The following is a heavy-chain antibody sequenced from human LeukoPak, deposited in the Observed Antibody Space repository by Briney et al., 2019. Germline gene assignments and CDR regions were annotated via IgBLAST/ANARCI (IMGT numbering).Heavy chain of an antibody. V-gene: IGHV3-48*04. CDR3: ARGGYYAFNS. CDR1: GFTFSSYS. D-gene: IGHD3-3*01. J-gene: IGHJ4*02. Sequence: GGSLRLSCAASGFTFSSYSMSWIRQAPGKGLDWVSYITSSGASIYYADSVKGRFTISRDNAKNSLYLQMNSLRAEDTAVYYCARGGYYAFNSWGQGTLVTVSS. CDR2: ITSSGASI.